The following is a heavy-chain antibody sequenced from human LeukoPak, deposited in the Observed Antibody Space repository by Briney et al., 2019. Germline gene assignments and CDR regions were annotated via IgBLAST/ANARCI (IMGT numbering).Heavy chain of an antibody. Sequence: PGGSLRLSCAASGFTFSTYSVNWVRQAPGKGLEWISHIDSSSSTISYADSVKGRFTISRDNAKNSLYLQMNSLGAEDTAVYYCARGRYYYYMDVWAKGTTVTVSS. CDR1: GFTFSTYS. J-gene: IGHJ6*03. CDR2: IDSSSSTI. V-gene: IGHV3-48*01. CDR3: ARGRYYYYMDV.